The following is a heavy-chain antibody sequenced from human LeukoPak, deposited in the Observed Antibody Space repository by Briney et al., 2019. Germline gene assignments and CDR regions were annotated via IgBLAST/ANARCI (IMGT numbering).Heavy chain of an antibody. CDR1: GFTVSSNY. J-gene: IGHJ6*02. Sequence: GSLRLSCAASGFTVSSNYMSWVRQAPGKGLEWVSVIYSGGNTYYADSAKGRFTISRDNSKNTLYLQMNSLRAEDTAVYYCARGSMVRRGFYYGMDVWGQGTTVTVSS. CDR3: ARGSMVRRGFYYGMDV. V-gene: IGHV3-66*01. CDR2: IYSGGNT. D-gene: IGHD3-10*01.